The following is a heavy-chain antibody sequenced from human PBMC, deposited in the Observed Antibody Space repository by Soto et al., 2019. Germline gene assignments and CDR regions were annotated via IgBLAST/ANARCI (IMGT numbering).Heavy chain of an antibody. Sequence: GESLKISCAASGFTFSSYAMHWVRQAPGKGLEWVAVISYDGTNKYYADSVKGRFTISRDNSKNTLYLQMNSLRAEDTTVYYCARDAGYRSGWSASAGMDVWGQGTTVTVSS. J-gene: IGHJ6*02. CDR1: GFTFSSYA. V-gene: IGHV3-30-3*01. CDR3: ARDAGYRSGWSASAGMDV. CDR2: ISYDGTNK. D-gene: IGHD6-19*01.